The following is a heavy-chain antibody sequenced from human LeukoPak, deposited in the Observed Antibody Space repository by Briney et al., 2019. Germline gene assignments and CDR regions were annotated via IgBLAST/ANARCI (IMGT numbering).Heavy chain of an antibody. CDR2: ISSSCSTI. CDR1: GFTFSDYY. V-gene: IGHV3-11*04. Sequence: GGSLRLSCAASGFTFSDYYMSWIRQAPGKGLEWVSYISSSCSTIYYADSVKGRFTISRDNAKNSLYLQMNSLRAEDTAVYYRAREPLKATTTFDYWGQGTLVTVSS. CDR3: AREPLKATTTFDY. D-gene: IGHD5-12*01. J-gene: IGHJ4*02.